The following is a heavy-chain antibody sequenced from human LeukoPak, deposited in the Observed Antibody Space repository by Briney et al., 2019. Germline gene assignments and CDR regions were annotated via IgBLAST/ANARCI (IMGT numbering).Heavy chain of an antibody. D-gene: IGHD3-10*01. CDR2: IYTSGST. V-gene: IGHV4-4*07. CDR1: GGSISSYY. J-gene: IGHJ6*03. CDR3: ARTTMVRGTYYMDV. Sequence: ASETLSLTCTVSGGSISSYYWSWIRQPAGKGLEWIGRIYTSGSTNYNPSLKSRVTMSVDTSKNQFSLKLSSVTAADTAVYYCARTTMVRGTYYMDVWGKGTTVTISS.